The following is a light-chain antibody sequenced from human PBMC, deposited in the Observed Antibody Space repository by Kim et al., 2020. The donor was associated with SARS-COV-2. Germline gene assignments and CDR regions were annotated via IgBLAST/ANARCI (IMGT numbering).Light chain of an antibody. V-gene: IGKV3-11*01. CDR3: QQRSSWPPRRT. CDR2: DAS. Sequence: PGERSALSGRASQSISSYFAWYQQKPGQAPRLLIYDASNRATGIPPRFSGSGSGTDFTLTISSLEPEDFAVYYCQQRSSWPPRRTFGQGTKVDIK. CDR1: QSISSY. J-gene: IGKJ1*01.